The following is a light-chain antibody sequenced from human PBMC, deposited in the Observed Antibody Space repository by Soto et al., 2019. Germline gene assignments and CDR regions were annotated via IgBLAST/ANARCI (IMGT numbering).Light chain of an antibody. V-gene: IGKV3-15*01. CDR3: QQYNNWLS. J-gene: IGKJ4*01. Sequence: EIVMTQSPATLSGSPGERDTLSCRASQSVSSNLAWYQQKPGQGPRLLIYGASTRATGIPARFSGSGSGTEFTLTISSLQSEDFSVYYCQQYNNWLSFGGGTKVEIK. CDR1: QSVSSN. CDR2: GAS.